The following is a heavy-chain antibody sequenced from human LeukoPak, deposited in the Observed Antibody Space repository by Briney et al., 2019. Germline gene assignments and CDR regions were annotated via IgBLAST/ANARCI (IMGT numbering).Heavy chain of an antibody. CDR2: ISVCYGYT. V-gene: IGHV1-18*01. CDR1: GYTFTCYG. Sequence: ASVKVSCKASGYTFTCYGISWVRQAPGQGVEGMGWISVCYGYTNFAQKLHGRVTMPLNTSKSTADVCLSDLRSDDTPGYYFAQEGGHYWRQGPLLRVSS. J-gene: IGHJ4*02. CDR3: AQEGGHY.